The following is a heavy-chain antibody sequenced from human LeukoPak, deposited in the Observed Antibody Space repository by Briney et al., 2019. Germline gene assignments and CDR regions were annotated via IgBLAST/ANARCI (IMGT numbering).Heavy chain of an antibody. D-gene: IGHD4-23*01. CDR2: IRYDGSNK. CDR1: GFTFSSYG. J-gene: IGHJ4*02. V-gene: IGHV3-30*02. CDR3: AKDVTTVVTYSYFDY. Sequence: GESLQISCAASGFTFSSYGMHWVRQAPGKGLEWVAFIRYDGSNKYYADSVKGRFTISRDNSKNTLYLQMNSLRAEDTAVYYCAKDVTTVVTYSYFDYWGQGTLVTVSS.